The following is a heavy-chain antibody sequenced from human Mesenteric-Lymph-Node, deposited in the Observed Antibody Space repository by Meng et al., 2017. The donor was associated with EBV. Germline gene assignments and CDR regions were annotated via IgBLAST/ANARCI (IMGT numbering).Heavy chain of an antibody. D-gene: IGHD4-17*01. CDR1: GGSVSSGTYY. J-gene: IGHJ4*02. Sequence: VQRQVAGPGLGKPSATLSLTCTVSGGSVSSGTYYWSWIRQPPGEGLEWIGYIYYSGSTNYNPSLKSRVTISVDTSKNQFSLKLSSVTAADTAVYYCATGLYGDYAMANGGQGTLVTVSS. V-gene: IGHV4-61*01. CDR2: IYYSGST. CDR3: ATGLYGDYAMAN.